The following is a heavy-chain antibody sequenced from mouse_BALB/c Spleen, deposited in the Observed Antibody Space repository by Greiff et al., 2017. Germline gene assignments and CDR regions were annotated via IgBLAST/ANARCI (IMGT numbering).Heavy chain of an antibody. Sequence: VQLQQSGAELVKPGASVKLSCTASGFNIKDTYMHWVKQRPEQGLEWIGRIDPANGNTKYDPKFQGKATITADTSSNTAYLQLSSLTSEDTAVYYCARPPYDYGGSWFAYWGQGTLVTVSA. CDR1: GFNIKDTY. V-gene: IGHV14-3*02. CDR3: ARPPYDYGGSWFAY. D-gene: IGHD2-4*01. CDR2: IDPANGNT. J-gene: IGHJ3*01.